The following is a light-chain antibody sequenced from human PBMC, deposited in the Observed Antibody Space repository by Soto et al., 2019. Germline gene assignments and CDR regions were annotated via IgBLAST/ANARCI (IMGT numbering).Light chain of an antibody. CDR2: AVT. Sequence: QSVLTQPASVSGSPGQSITISCTGTSSDVGGYNYVSWYQQHPGKAPKLMIDAVTDRPSGVSSRFSGSQSGNTASLTISGLQAEDEADYYCSSYTSSSTLFGTGTKVTVL. CDR3: SSYTSSSTL. V-gene: IGLV2-14*01. J-gene: IGLJ1*01. CDR1: SSDVGGYNY.